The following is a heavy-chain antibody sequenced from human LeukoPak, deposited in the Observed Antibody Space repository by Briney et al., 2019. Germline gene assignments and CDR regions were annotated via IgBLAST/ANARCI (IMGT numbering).Heavy chain of an antibody. J-gene: IGHJ6*03. CDR2: IYYSGST. V-gene: IGHV4-39*07. CDR3: ARTEESGYSYGYFGYYYYMDV. D-gene: IGHD5-18*01. Sequence: SETLSLTCTVSGGSISSSSYYWGWIRQPPGKGLEWIGSIYYSGSTYYNPSLKSRVTISVDTSKNQFSLKLSSVTAADTAVYYCARTEESGYSYGYFGYYYYMDVWGKGTTVTVSS. CDR1: GGSISSSSYY.